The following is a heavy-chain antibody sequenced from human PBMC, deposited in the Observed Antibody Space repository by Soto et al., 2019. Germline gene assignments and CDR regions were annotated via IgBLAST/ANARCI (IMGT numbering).Heavy chain of an antibody. CDR3: ASLGYCSGGSCSQFDP. CDR1: GYSFTSYW. D-gene: IGHD2-15*01. V-gene: IGHV5-51*01. J-gene: IGHJ5*02. CDR2: IYPGDSDT. Sequence: PGESLKISCKGSGYSFTSYWMGWVRQMPGKGLEWMGIIYPGDSDTRYSPSFQGQVTISADKSISTAYLQWSSLKASDTAMYYCASLGYCSGGSCSQFDPWGQGTLVTVYS.